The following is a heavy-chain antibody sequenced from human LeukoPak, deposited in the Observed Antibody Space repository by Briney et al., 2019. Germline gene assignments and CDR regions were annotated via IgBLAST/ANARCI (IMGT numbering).Heavy chain of an antibody. V-gene: IGHV3-23*01. CDR1: GFTFSSYA. Sequence: GASLRLSCAASGFTFSSYAMSWVRQAPGKGLEWVSAISGSGGSTYYADSVKGRFTISRDNSKNTLYLQMNSLRAEDTAVYYCAEMGLRLGGLSAFDYWGQGTLVTVSS. CDR2: ISGSGGST. D-gene: IGHD3-16*02. CDR3: AEMGLRLGGLSAFDY. J-gene: IGHJ4*02.